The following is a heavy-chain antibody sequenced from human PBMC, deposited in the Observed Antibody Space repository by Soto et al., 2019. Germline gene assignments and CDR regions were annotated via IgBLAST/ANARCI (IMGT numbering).Heavy chain of an antibody. CDR3: ARVSGCSGGSCYDRKDNWFDP. Sequence: ASVKVSCKVSGYTLTELSMHWVRQAPGKGLEWMGGFDPEDGETIYAQKFQGRVTMTEDTSTDTAYMELSSLRSEDTAVYYCARVSGCSGGSCYDRKDNWFDPWGQGTLVTVSS. CDR1: GYTLTELS. D-gene: IGHD2-15*01. CDR2: FDPEDGET. J-gene: IGHJ5*02. V-gene: IGHV1-24*01.